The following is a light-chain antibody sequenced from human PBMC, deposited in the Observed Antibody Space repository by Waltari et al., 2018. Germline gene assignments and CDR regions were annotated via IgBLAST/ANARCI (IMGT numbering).Light chain of an antibody. Sequence: DIQMTQSPSSLSASVGDRLTIPCRASQSISTFLNWYQQRPGKAPILLISDASILKSGVPSRFSGSGSGTDFTLTISSLQPEEFATYYCQQSSTNPPTFGGGTKVEIK. CDR1: QSISTF. J-gene: IGKJ4*01. CDR2: DAS. V-gene: IGKV1-39*01. CDR3: QQSSTNPPT.